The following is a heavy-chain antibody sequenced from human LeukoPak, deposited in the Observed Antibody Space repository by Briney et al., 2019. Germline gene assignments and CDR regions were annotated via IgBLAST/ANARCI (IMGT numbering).Heavy chain of an antibody. CDR2: ISSSGSTI. Sequence: GGALRLSCTASRFYFSTYDMNWVRQVPGGGLEWVSYISSSGSTIYYADSVKGRFTISRDNAKNSLYLQMNSLRAEDTAIYYCARESSGWSQAYFDYWGQGTLVTVSS. J-gene: IGHJ4*02. CDR3: ARESSGWSQAYFDY. V-gene: IGHV3-48*03. CDR1: RFYFSTYD. D-gene: IGHD6-19*01.